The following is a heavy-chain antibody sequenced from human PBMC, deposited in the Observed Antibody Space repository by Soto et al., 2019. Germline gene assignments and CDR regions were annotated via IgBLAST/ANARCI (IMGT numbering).Heavy chain of an antibody. CDR1: GGSFSGYY. J-gene: IGHJ4*02. CDR3: ARGYYDYIWGSYRYFTPLAYYFDY. Sequence: SETLSLTCAVYGGSFSGYYWSWIRQPPGKGLEWIGEINHSGSTNYNPSLKSRVTISVDTSKNQFSLKLSSMTAADTAVYYCARGYYDYIWGSYRYFTPLAYYFDYWGQGTLVTVSS. V-gene: IGHV4-34*01. CDR2: INHSGST. D-gene: IGHD3-16*02.